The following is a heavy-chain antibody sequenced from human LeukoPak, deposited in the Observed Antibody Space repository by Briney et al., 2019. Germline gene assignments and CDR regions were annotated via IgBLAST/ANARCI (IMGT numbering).Heavy chain of an antibody. J-gene: IGHJ3*02. CDR3: ARGGEKYYSPDAFDI. CDR1: GGSISSGGYS. D-gene: IGHD3-10*01. V-gene: IGHV4-30-2*01. CDR2: IYHSGST. Sequence: KPSETLSLTCTVSGGSISSGGYSWSWIRQPPGKGLEWIGYIYHSGSTYYNPSLKSRVTISVDRSKNQFSLKLSSVTAADTAVYYCARGGEKYYSPDAFDIWGQGTMVTVSS.